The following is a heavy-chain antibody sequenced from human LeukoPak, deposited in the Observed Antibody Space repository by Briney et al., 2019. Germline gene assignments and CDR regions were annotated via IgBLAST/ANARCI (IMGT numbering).Heavy chain of an antibody. Sequence: GGSLRLSCAASGFTFSSYWMHWVRQAPGKGLVWVSNINSDGSTTTYADSVKGRFTISRDNAENTLYLQMNSLRAEDTAVYYCARFRTWGDKAFDYWGQGTLVTVSS. CDR1: GFTFSSYW. D-gene: IGHD2-21*02. J-gene: IGHJ4*02. CDR2: INSDGSTT. CDR3: ARFRTWGDKAFDY. V-gene: IGHV3-74*01.